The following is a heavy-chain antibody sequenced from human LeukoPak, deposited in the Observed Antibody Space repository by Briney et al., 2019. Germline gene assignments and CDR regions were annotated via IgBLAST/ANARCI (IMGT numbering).Heavy chain of an antibody. V-gene: IGHV1-18*01. D-gene: IGHD1-26*01. CDR2: ISAYNGNA. Sequence: ASVKVSCKASGYTFTSYGISWERQAPGQGLEWMGWISAYNGNANYAQKLQGRVTITTDESTSTAYMELSSLRSEDTAVYYCARVKITSYSGSPFDYWGQGTLVTVSS. CDR3: ARVKITSYSGSPFDY. CDR1: GYTFTSYG. J-gene: IGHJ4*02.